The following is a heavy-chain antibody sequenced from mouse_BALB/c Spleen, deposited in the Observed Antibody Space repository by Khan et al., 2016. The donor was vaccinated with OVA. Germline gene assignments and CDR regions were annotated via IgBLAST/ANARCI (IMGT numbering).Heavy chain of an antibody. V-gene: IGHV5-9-3*01. Sequence: EVELVESGGDLVKPGGSLKLSCTASGFTFSTYAMSWVRQTPEKRMEWVATINTDGDYVYYPDSVQGRFTISRDNAKNTLYLQMSSLRYEDTAMYYCARHNYGRSAYGGQGTLVTVSA. J-gene: IGHJ3*01. CDR1: GFTFSTYA. CDR2: INTDGDYV. D-gene: IGHD1-1*01. CDR3: ARHNYGRSAY.